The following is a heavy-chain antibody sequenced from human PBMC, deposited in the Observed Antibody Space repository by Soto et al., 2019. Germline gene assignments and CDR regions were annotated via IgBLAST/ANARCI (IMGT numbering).Heavy chain of an antibody. CDR1: GYTFTSYD. D-gene: IGHD4-17*01. CDR3: AREPGNYGDTLYNWFDP. V-gene: IGHV1-8*01. CDR2: MNPNSGNT. Sequence: VASVKVSCKASGYTFTSYDINWVRQATGQGLEWMGWMNPNSGNTGYAQKFQGRVTMTRNTSISTAYMELSSLRSEDTAVYYCAREPGNYGDTLYNWFDPWGQGTLVTVSS. J-gene: IGHJ5*02.